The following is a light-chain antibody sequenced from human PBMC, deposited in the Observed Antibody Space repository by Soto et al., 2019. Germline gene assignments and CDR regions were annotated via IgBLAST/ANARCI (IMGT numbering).Light chain of an antibody. J-gene: IGKJ2*01. CDR3: QQYNNWPPMYT. Sequence: EIVMTQSPATLSVSPGERATLSCRASQSVSSNLAWYQQKPGQAPRLLIYGASTRATGIPARFSGSGSGTEFTLTISSLQSEDFAVYYCQQYNNWPPMYTFGHGPKLEIK. CDR2: GAS. CDR1: QSVSSN. V-gene: IGKV3-15*01.